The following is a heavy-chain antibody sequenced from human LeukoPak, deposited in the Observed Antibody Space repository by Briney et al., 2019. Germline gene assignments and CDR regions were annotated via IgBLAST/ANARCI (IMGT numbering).Heavy chain of an antibody. J-gene: IGHJ2*01. CDR1: GGSLSSYY. CDR3: ARLIDSSGYYYVPYWYFDL. D-gene: IGHD3-22*01. Sequence: SETLSLTCTVSGGSLSSYYWSWIRPPPGKGLEWIGYIYYSGSTNYNPSLKSRVTISVDTSKNQFSLKLSSVTAADTAVYYCARLIDSSGYYYVPYWYFDLWGRGTLVTVSS. V-gene: IGHV4-59*08. CDR2: IYYSGST.